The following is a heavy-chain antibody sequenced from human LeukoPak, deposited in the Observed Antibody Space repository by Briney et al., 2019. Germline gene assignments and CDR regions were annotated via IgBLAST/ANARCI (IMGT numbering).Heavy chain of an antibody. D-gene: IGHD3-10*01. Sequence: PGGSLRLSCAASGFTFSSYAMSWVRQAPGKGLEWVSAISGSGGSTYYADSVKGRFTISRDNSKNTLYLQMNGLRAEDTAVYYCAREYYGSGSYSADYWGQGTLVTVSS. V-gene: IGHV3-23*01. J-gene: IGHJ4*02. CDR2: ISGSGGST. CDR3: AREYYGSGSYSADY. CDR1: GFTFSSYA.